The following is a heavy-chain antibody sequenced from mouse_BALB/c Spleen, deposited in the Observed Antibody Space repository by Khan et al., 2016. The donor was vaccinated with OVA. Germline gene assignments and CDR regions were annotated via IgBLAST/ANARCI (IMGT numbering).Heavy chain of an antibody. J-gene: IGHJ3*01. V-gene: IGHV1-77*01. CDR1: GYTFTDYY. CDR2: ISPGGDNT. Sequence: QVQLKESGAELARPGASVKLSCKASGYTFTDYYINWMRQRTGQGLEWIGEISPGGDNTYYNEKFKGKATLTADKSSSTAYMQLSRLTAEDSAVYFCAREWAAWFPYGGQGTLVTVSA. CDR3: AREWAAWFPY.